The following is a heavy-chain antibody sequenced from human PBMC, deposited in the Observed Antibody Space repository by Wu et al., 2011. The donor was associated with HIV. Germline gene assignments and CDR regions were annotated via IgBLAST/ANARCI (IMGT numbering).Heavy chain of an antibody. D-gene: IGHD6-6*01. CDR1: GYTFTNYA. CDR3: ARDGSSAQLDLYYNHMDV. V-gene: IGHV1-18*01. CDR2: ISAYNGDT. J-gene: IGHJ6*03. Sequence: QAQLVQSGAEVKKPGASVKVSCKASGYTFTNYAIHWVRQAPGQGLEWMGWISAYNGDTNYAQKLQDRVTMTTDTSTSTAYMELRSLRSDDTAVYYCARDGSSAQLDLYYNHMDVWGKGTTVTVSS.